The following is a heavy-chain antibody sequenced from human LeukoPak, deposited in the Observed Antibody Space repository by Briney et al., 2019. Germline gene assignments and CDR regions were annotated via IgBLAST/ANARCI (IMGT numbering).Heavy chain of an antibody. D-gene: IGHD5-18*01. CDR3: AKDPVDTAMVFVN. CDR1: GFTFSSYA. V-gene: IGHV3-23*01. CDR2: ISGSGGST. J-gene: IGHJ4*02. Sequence: HPGGSLRLSCAASGFTFSSYAMSWVRQAPGKGLEWVSAISGSGGSTYYADCVKGRFTISRDNSKNTLYLQMNSLRAEDTAVYYCAKDPVDTAMVFVNWGQGTLVTVSS.